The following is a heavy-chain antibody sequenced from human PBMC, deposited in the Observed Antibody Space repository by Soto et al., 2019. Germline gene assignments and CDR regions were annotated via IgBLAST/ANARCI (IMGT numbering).Heavy chain of an antibody. J-gene: IGHJ2*01. D-gene: IGHD2-15*01. Sequence: SETLSLTCTVSGGSIISYYWSWIRQPPGKGLEWIGYIYYSGSTNYNPSLKSRVTISVDTSKNQFSLKLSSVTAADTAVYYCARESRLGPYCSGGSCYRKRYLDLWGRGTLVTVSS. CDR2: IYYSGST. CDR3: ARESRLGPYCSGGSCYRKRYLDL. V-gene: IGHV4-59*01. CDR1: GGSIISYY.